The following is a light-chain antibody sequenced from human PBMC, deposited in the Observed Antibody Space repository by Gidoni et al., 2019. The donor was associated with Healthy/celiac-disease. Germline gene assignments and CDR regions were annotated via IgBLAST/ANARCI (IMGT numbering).Light chain of an antibody. V-gene: IGKV1-13*02. CDR3: QQFNSFLST. J-gene: IGKJ2*01. Sequence: AIQLTQSPSSLSASVGDRVTITCRASQGISSAVAWYQQKRGKAPKLLMYDAYSLESGVPSRFSGSGSGTDFTLTISRLQPEDFATYYCQQFNSFLSTFGQGTKVEIK. CDR2: DAY. CDR1: QGISSA.